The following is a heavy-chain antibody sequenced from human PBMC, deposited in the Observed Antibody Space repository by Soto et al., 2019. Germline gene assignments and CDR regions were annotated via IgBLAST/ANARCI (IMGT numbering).Heavy chain of an antibody. Sequence: QVHLVQSGAELKAPGASVRISCAASGYSFTSYAIHWLRRAPGQRLEWMGWINGGDGITDSPQKFQSRVTITRDTSARTASVELRSLSPEDTAVYYCATAISATTFDHWGQGTLVTVSS. CDR1: GYSFTSYA. V-gene: IGHV1-3*01. J-gene: IGHJ4*02. CDR3: ATAISATTFDH. CDR2: INGGDGIT.